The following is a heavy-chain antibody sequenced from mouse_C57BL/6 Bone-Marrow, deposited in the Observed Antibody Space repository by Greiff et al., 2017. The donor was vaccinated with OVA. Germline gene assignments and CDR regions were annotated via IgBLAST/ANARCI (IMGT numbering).Heavy chain of an antibody. D-gene: IGHD2-5*01. CDR2: ISNGGGST. CDR3: ARHGESNNYYAMDY. CDR1: GFTFSDYY. Sequence: EVQGVESGGGLVQPGGSLKLSCAASGFTFSDYYMYWVRQTPEKRLEWVAYISNGGGSTYYPDTVKGRFTISRDNAKNTLYLQMSRLKSEDTAMYYCARHGESNNYYAMDYWGQGTSATVSS. V-gene: IGHV5-12*01. J-gene: IGHJ4*01.